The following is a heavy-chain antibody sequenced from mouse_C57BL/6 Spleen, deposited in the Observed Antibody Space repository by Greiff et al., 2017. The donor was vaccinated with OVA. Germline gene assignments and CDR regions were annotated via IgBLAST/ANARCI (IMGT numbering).Heavy chain of an antibody. D-gene: IGHD2-3*01. CDR2: INPSNGGT. V-gene: IGHV1-53*01. CDR3: AYDGYYIDY. CDR1: GYTFTSYW. J-gene: IGHJ2*01. Sequence: QVQLQQPGTELVKPGASVKLSCKASGYTFTSYWMHWVKQRPGQGLEWLGNINPSNGGTTYNEKFKSKATLTVDKSSSTAYMQLSSLTSEDSAVYYCAYDGYYIDYWGQGTTLTVSS.